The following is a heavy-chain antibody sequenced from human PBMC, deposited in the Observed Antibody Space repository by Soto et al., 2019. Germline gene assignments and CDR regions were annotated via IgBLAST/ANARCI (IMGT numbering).Heavy chain of an antibody. D-gene: IGHD6-13*01. CDR3: ASQRRYSSSGGGFDP. J-gene: IGHJ5*02. V-gene: IGHV5-10-1*01. Sequence: RGESLKISCKGSGYSFTSYWISWVRQMPGEGLEWMGRIDPSDSYTNYSPSFQGHVTISADKSISTAYLQWSSLKASDTAMYYCASQRRYSSSGGGFDPWGQGTLVTVSS. CDR1: GYSFTSYW. CDR2: IDPSDSYT.